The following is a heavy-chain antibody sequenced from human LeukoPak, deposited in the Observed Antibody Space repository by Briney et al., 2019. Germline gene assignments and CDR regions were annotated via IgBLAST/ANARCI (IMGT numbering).Heavy chain of an antibody. J-gene: IGHJ4*02. CDR3: AEDRGDSGYDPSFDY. D-gene: IGHD5-12*01. V-gene: IGHV3-9*01. CDR2: ISWNSGSI. Sequence: GRSLRLSCAASGFTFDDYAMHWVRQAPGKGLEWVSGISWNSGSIGYADSVKGRFTISRDNAKNSLYLQMNSLRAEDTALYYCAEDRGDSGYDPSFDYWGQGTLVTVSS. CDR1: GFTFDDYA.